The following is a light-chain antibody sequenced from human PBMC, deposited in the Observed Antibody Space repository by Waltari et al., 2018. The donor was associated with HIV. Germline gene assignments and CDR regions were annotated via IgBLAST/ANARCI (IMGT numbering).Light chain of an antibody. CDR2: RSD. CDR1: GPNIGTTT. V-gene: IGLV1-44*01. J-gene: IGLJ2*01. Sequence: QSVLTQPPSASGTPGQTVTISCSGSGPNIGTTTVNWYQQLAGSAPKLLIYRSDLRPSGVPDRFSGSKSATSASLAISGLQSEDEATYYCASWDDSLNGVIFGGGTELTVL. CDR3: ASWDDSLNGVI.